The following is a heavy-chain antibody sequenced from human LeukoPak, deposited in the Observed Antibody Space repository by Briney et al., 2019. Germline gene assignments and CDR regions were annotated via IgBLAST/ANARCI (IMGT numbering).Heavy chain of an antibody. D-gene: IGHD3-22*01. Sequence: ASVKVSCKASGYTFTSYDINWVRQATGQGLEWMGWMNPNSGNTGYAQKFQGRVTMTRNTSISTAYMELSSLRSEDTAVYYCARSYYDSSGYYYEEAAFDIWGQGTMVTVSS. CDR1: GYTFTSYD. J-gene: IGHJ3*02. CDR2: MNPNSGNT. V-gene: IGHV1-8*01. CDR3: ARSYYDSSGYYYEEAAFDI.